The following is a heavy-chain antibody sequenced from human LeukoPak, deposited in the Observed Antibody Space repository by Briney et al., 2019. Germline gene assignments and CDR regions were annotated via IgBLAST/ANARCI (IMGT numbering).Heavy chain of an antibody. Sequence: SQTLSLTCTVSGGSISSGSYYWSWIRQPAGMGLEWIGRIYTSGSTNYNPSLKSRVTISVDTSKNQFSLKLSSVTAADTAVYYCASTYYDFWSGLEPEPLLPLYYMDVWGKGTTVTVSS. V-gene: IGHV4-61*02. J-gene: IGHJ6*03. CDR3: ASTYYDFWSGLEPEPLLPLYYMDV. D-gene: IGHD3-3*01. CDR1: GGSISSGSYY. CDR2: IYTSGST.